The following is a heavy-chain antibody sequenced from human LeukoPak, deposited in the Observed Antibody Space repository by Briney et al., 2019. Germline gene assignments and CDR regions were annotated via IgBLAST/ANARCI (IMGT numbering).Heavy chain of an antibody. Sequence: GGSLRLSCAASGFTFSSYWMSWVRQAPGKGLEWVANIKQDGSEKYYVDSVKGRFTISRDNAKNSLYLQMNSLRAEDTAVYYCARDLTLIAAAGYFDYWGQGTLVTVSS. V-gene: IGHV3-7*01. CDR2: IKQDGSEK. CDR1: GFTFSSYW. CDR3: ARDLTLIAAAGYFDY. D-gene: IGHD6-13*01. J-gene: IGHJ4*02.